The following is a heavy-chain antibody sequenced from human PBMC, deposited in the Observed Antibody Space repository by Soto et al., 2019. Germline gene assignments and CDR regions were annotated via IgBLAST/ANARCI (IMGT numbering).Heavy chain of an antibody. Sequence: ESLKISCKGSGYSFTSYWIGWVRQMPGKGLEWMGIIYPGDSDTRYSPSFQGQVTISADKSISTAYLQWNSLKASDTAMYYCARTPIYSSSSYYYYYGMDVWGQGTTVTVYS. CDR3: ARTPIYSSSSYYYYYGMDV. CDR1: GYSFTSYW. CDR2: IYPGDSDT. D-gene: IGHD6-6*01. V-gene: IGHV5-51*01. J-gene: IGHJ6*02.